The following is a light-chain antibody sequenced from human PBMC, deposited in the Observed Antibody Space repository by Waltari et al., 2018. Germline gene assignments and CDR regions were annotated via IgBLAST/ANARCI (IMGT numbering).Light chain of an antibody. V-gene: IGKV3-20*01. CDR2: GAS. J-gene: IGKJ1*01. Sequence: EIVLTQSPRTLSLSPGERATLSCRASQSVGRSLAWYQQKPGQAPRLLLSGASNRATGIPDRFSGSGSETDFSLTISRLEPEDFAVYYCQHYVRLPVTFGQGTTVEIK. CDR1: QSVGRS. CDR3: QHYVRLPVT.